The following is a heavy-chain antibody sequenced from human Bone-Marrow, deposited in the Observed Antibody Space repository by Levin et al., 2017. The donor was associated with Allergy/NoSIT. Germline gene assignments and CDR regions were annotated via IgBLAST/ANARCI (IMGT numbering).Heavy chain of an antibody. V-gene: IGHV1-69*10. J-gene: IGHJ6*02. CDR1: AGTFDIYP. Sequence: GASVKVSCKSSAGTFDIYPLNWVRQAPGQGLEWMGGITPFYDLINYAQKFQGRVTITADKSTGTAYMELTTLKSDDTAVYYCAREKDGVDLWGQGTAVIVSS. CDR3: AREKDGVDL. CDR2: ITPFYDLI.